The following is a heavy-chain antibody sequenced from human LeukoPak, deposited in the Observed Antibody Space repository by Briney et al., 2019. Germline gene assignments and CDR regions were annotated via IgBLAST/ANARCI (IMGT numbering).Heavy chain of an antibody. Sequence: PGGSLRLSCAASGFTFSSYGMHWVRQAPGKGLEWVAVISYDGSNKYYADSVKGRFTISRDNSKNTLYLQMNSLRAEDTAVYYCAKDSRNYYDSSGYSHFDYWGQGTLVTVSS. J-gene: IGHJ4*02. CDR2: ISYDGSNK. D-gene: IGHD3-22*01. CDR3: AKDSRNYYDSSGYSHFDY. V-gene: IGHV3-30*18. CDR1: GFTFSSYG.